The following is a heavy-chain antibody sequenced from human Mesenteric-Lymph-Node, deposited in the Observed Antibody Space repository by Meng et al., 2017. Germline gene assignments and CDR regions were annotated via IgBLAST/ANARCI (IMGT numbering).Heavy chain of an antibody. Sequence: QLQLQQWGAGQLNPSETLSLTCAVYVGSFSGHSWTWIRQSPGKGLEWIGDINHRGSTNYNPSLKSRVTISVDTSKNQFSLELNYVTAADTAVYYCARDQGGAGAYWGQGTLVTVSS. D-gene: IGHD7-27*01. CDR3: ARDQGGAGAY. CDR1: VGSFSGHS. CDR2: INHRGST. V-gene: IGHV4-34*01. J-gene: IGHJ4*02.